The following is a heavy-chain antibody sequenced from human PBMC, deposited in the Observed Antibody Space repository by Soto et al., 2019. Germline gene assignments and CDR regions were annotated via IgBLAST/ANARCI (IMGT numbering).Heavy chain of an antibody. CDR1: VFTFTFSSYP. V-gene: IGHV3-30*04. J-gene: IGHJ4*02. CDR2: ISSYGXXX. Sequence: GGSLRLSCAASVFTFTFSSYPLHWVRQAPCKVLWWVAFISSYGXXXYYADSVXXRFTISRYNAKXSLYLXIDSLINEETAVYYCARFFGSGFDYWRQGTLVTVSS. CDR3: ARFFGSGFDY. D-gene: IGHD6-19*01.